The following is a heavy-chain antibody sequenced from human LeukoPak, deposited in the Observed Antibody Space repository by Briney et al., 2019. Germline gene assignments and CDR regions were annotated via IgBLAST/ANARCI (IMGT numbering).Heavy chain of an antibody. J-gene: IGHJ3*01. CDR1: GFTFSSYW. CDR2: IRQDESEK. V-gene: IGHV3-7*01. CDR3: ARDSGSAYYYGSEIYYYDAFDF. D-gene: IGHD3-10*01. Sequence: GGSLRLSCTVSGFTFSSYWMTWVRQAPGKGLEWVANIRQDESEKYYADSVKGRFTISRDNAKNSLYLQLNSLRAEDTAVYYCARDSGSAYYYGSEIYYYDAFDFWGQGTTVTVSS.